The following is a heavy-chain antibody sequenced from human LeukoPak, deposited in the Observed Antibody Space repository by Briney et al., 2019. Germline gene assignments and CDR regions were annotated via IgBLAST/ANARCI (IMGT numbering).Heavy chain of an antibody. J-gene: IGHJ4*02. CDR3: AKDLGGGYLTLDY. D-gene: IGHD3-22*01. Sequence: GGSLRLSCAASGFTYSSHAMTWVRQAPGKGLEWVSGIGASGGNTYYADSVKGRFTISRDNSKNTLYMQMNSLRAEDTAVYYCAKDLGGGYLTLDYWGQGTLVTVSS. CDR1: GFTYSSHA. V-gene: IGHV3-23*01. CDR2: IGASGGNT.